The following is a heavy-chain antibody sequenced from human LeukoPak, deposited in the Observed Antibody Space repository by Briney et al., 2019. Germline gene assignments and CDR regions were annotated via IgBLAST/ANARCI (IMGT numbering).Heavy chain of an antibody. J-gene: IGHJ4*02. CDR3: ANLPTTAYYFDY. Sequence: GGSLRLSCAASGFTFSDYYMSWIRQAPGKGLEWVSYISSSGSTIYYADSVKGRFTISWDNAKNSLYLQMNSLRAEDTAVYYCANLPTTAYYFDYWGQGTLVTVSS. D-gene: IGHD4-17*01. V-gene: IGHV3-11*01. CDR2: ISSSGSTI. CDR1: GFTFSDYY.